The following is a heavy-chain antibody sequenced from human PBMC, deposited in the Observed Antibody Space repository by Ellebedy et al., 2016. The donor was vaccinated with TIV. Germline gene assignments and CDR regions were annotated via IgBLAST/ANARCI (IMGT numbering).Heavy chain of an antibody. CDR2: IIPMFGVT. CDR3: ARNSDVVLIPSAYASSFDI. V-gene: IGHV1-69*13. CDR1: GGTFGNHP. D-gene: IGHD2-21*01. Sequence: ASVKVSCKASGGTFGNHPLSWVRQAPGQGLEWVVRIIPMFGVTDTAQMLQGRLTITADESTSTAHMELSSLRPEDTAVYYCARNSDVVLIPSAYASSFDIWGQGTMVTVSS. J-gene: IGHJ3*02.